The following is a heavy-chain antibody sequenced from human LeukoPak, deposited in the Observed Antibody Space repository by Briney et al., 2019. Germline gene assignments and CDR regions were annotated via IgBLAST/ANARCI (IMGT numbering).Heavy chain of an antibody. V-gene: IGHV4-39*07. J-gene: IGHJ5*02. CDR2: IYYSGNT. CDR3: ARSDFWSGYWSLWFDP. CDR1: GGSVSSSDYY. Sequence: SETLSLTCIVSGGSVSSSDYYWGWIRQAPGKGLEWIGSIYYSGNTYYNPSLKSRVTISVDRSKNQFSLKLSSVTAADTAVYYCARSDFWSGYWSLWFDPWGQGTLVTVSS. D-gene: IGHD3-3*01.